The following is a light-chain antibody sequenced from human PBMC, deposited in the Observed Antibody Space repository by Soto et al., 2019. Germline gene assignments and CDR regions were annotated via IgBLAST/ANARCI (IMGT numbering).Light chain of an antibody. CDR3: MQGTQWPWT. V-gene: IGKV2-30*01. CDR2: RVS. CDR1: QSLVNSDGNTY. Sequence: DVVMTQSPLSLPVTLGQPASISCKSAQSLVNSDGNTYLNWIQQRPGHSPRRLIYRVSMRDSGVPDRFSGSGSGTDFTLTITRVEADDVGVYYCMQGTQWPWTFGQGTKVDIK. J-gene: IGKJ1*01.